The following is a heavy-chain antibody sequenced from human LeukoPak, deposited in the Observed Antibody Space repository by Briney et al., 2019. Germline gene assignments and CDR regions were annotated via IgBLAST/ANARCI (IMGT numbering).Heavy chain of an antibody. CDR3: AKDFRDYLLYTFDY. Sequence: GGSLRLSCAASGFTVSSNYVTWVRQAPGKGLEWVSAISGSGGSTYYADSVKGRFTISRDNSKNTLYLQMNSLRAEDTAVYYCAKDFRDYLLYTFDYWGQGTLVTVSS. D-gene: IGHD4-17*01. CDR1: GFTVSSNY. V-gene: IGHV3-23*01. J-gene: IGHJ4*02. CDR2: ISGSGGST.